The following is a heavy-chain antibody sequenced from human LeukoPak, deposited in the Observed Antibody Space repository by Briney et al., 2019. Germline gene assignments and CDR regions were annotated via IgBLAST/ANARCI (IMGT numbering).Heavy chain of an antibody. V-gene: IGHV3-74*01. J-gene: IGHJ4*02. CDR2: INSNGDST. Sequence: GGSLRLSCAHSGFTFSSSWMHWVRHAPGKGLVWVSRINSNGDSTSYADPVKDRFTISRENAMNTLYVQMNSLRDEDTAVYYCATSPVKCHDYVRGSYRSGLDYWGQGTLVTVSS. CDR3: ATSPVKCHDYVRGSYRSGLDY. D-gene: IGHD3-16*02. CDR1: GFTFSSSW.